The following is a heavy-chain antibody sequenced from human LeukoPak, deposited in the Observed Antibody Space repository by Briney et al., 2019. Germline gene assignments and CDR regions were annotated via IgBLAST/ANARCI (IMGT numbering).Heavy chain of an antibody. CDR2: INHSGST. V-gene: IGHV4-34*01. CDR3: ARGLYRRGDAFDI. J-gene: IGHJ3*02. CDR1: GGSFSGYY. D-gene: IGHD3-10*01. Sequence: PSETLSLTCAVYGGSFSGYYWSWIRQPPGKGLEWIGEINHSGSTNYNPSLKSRVTISVDTSKNQFSLKLSSVTAADTAVYYCARGLYRRGDAFDIWGQGTMVTVSS.